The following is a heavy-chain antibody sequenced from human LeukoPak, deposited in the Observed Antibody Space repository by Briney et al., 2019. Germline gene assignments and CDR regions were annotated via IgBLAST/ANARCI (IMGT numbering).Heavy chain of an antibody. CDR1: GFTFNTYA. Sequence: GGSLRLSCAASGFTFNTYAMSWVRQAPGKGLEWVSAISGSGGSTYYADSVKGRFTISRDNSKNTLYLQMNSLRAEDTAVYYCARDLGYDSSGYAFDYWGQGTLVTVSS. J-gene: IGHJ4*02. V-gene: IGHV3-23*01. D-gene: IGHD3-22*01. CDR2: ISGSGGST. CDR3: ARDLGYDSSGYAFDY.